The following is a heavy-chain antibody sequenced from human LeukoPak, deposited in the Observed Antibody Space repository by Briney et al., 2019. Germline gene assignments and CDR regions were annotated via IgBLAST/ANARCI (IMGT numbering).Heavy chain of an antibody. V-gene: IGHV4-4*02. CDR2: IYHSGSA. CDR3: ARDVGTALVTGDY. CDR1: GFTFSSSAM. Sequence: GSLRLSCAASGFTFSSSAMSWVRQPPGQGLEWIGEIYHSGSANYNPSLKSRVTISVDKSKNQLSLKLISVTAADTAVYYCARDVGTALVTGDYWGQGTLVTVSS. D-gene: IGHD5-18*01. J-gene: IGHJ4*02.